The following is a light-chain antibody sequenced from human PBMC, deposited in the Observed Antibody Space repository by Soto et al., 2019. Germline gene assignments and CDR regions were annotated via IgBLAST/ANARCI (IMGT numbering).Light chain of an antibody. CDR3: QQYGSSPIT. CDR2: VAS. CDR1: QSVSSNY. V-gene: IGKV3-20*01. J-gene: IGKJ5*01. Sequence: EIVLTQSPGTLSLSPGERATLSCRASQSVSSNYLAWYQQKPGQAPRVLIYVASSRATGIPDRFSGSGSGNEFIITLSRPEAEDFAVYYCQQYGSSPITFGQGTRLEIK.